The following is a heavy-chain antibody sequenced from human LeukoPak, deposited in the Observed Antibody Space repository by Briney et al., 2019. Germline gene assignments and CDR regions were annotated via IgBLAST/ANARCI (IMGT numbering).Heavy chain of an antibody. D-gene: IGHD2-15*01. CDR1: GFTFSDFW. CDR2: IRQDGSEK. Sequence: GGSLRLSCAASGFTFSDFWMTWVRQAPGKGLEWVANIRQDGSEKYHVDSVKGRFTISRDNAKNSVYLQMNSLRAEDTAVYYCARISCSRSSCYGVYDYWGQGSLVTVSS. CDR3: ARISCSRSSCYGVYDY. V-gene: IGHV3-7*03. J-gene: IGHJ4*02.